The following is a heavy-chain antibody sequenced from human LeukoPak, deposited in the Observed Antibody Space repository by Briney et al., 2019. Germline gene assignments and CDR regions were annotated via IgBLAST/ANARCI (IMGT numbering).Heavy chain of an antibody. D-gene: IGHD4-17*01. J-gene: IGHJ4*02. CDR2: IYTSGST. CDR1: GGSISSYY. Sequence: SETLSLTCTVSGGSISSYYWSWIRQPAGKGLEWIGRIYTSGSTNYNPSLKSRVTMSVDTSKNQFSLRLSSVTAADTAVYYCARAPMETVTIYLDYWGQGTLVTVSS. CDR3: ARAPMETVTIYLDY. V-gene: IGHV4-4*07.